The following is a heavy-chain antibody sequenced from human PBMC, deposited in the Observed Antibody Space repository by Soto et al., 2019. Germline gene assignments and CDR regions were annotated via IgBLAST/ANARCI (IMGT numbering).Heavy chain of an antibody. D-gene: IGHD3-22*01. CDR2: IYYSGST. V-gene: IGHV4-59*01. CDR1: GGSISIYY. Sequence: SETLSLTCTVSGGSISIYYWSWIRQPPGKGLEWIGYIYYSGSTNYNPSLESRVSISVDTSKNQFSLKLNSVTAADTAVYYCARLSYSSGYYIDYWGQGTLVTVSS. J-gene: IGHJ4*02. CDR3: ARLSYSSGYYIDY.